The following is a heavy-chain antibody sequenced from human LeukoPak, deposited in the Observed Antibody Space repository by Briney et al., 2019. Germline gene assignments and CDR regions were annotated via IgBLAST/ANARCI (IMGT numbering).Heavy chain of an antibody. CDR2: ISDSGGST. J-gene: IGHJ6*03. CDR3: ARDPYSGAYGDTYYYFMDV. D-gene: IGHD1-26*01. Sequence: PGGSLRLSCAASGFTFSSYGMSWVRQAPGEGLEWVSAISDSGGSTYYTDSVKGRFTISRDNARNSLYLQMNSLTAEDTAVYYCARDPYSGAYGDTYYYFMDVWGKGTTVTISS. V-gene: IGHV3-23*01. CDR1: GFTFSSYG.